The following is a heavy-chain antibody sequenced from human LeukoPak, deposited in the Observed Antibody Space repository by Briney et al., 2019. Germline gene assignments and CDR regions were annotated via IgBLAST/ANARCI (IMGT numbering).Heavy chain of an antibody. V-gene: IGHV4-59*08. CDR1: GVSIKDYY. Sequence: SETLSLTCSVSGVSIKDYYWSWIRQPPGKGLEWIANIYYAGSSNYNPSLKSRVSVSIDASKNHLSLKLTSVTAAVTAIYYCARQAVIIPTGMEGPWFDPWGQGTLVAVSS. CDR3: ARQAVIIPTGMEGPWFDP. CDR2: IYYAGSS. J-gene: IGHJ5*02. D-gene: IGHD2/OR15-2a*01.